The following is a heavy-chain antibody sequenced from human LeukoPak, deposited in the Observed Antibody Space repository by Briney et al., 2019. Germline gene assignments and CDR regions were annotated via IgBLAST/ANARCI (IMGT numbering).Heavy chain of an antibody. CDR1: RFTFSSYG. D-gene: IGHD3-22*01. V-gene: IGHV3-30*02. Sequence: GGSLRLSCAASRFTFSSYGMHWVRQAPGKGLEWVAFIRHDGSYQQYADSVKGRFTVSRDNSKDTVYLQMNSLRTEDTAVYYCAKNRDSSDYPRDFDYWGQGTLVTVSS. J-gene: IGHJ4*02. CDR3: AKNRDSSDYPRDFDY. CDR2: IRHDGSYQ.